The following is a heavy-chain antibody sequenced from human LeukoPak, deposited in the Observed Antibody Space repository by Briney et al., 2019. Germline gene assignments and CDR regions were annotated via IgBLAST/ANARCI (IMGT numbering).Heavy chain of an antibody. J-gene: IGHJ4*02. Sequence: ASVKVSCKASGYTFTDYYLHWVRQAPGQGLEWMGWINPNSGGTNYAQKFRGRVTMTRDTSISTAYMELSGLRSHDTAVYYCARTTPGTSGFDYWGQGTLVTVSS. CDR1: GYTFTDYY. V-gene: IGHV1-2*02. CDR2: INPNSGGT. D-gene: IGHD1-1*01. CDR3: ARTTPGTSGFDY.